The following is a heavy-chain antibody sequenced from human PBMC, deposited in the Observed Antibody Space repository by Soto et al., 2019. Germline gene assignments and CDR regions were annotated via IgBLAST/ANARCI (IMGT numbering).Heavy chain of an antibody. D-gene: IGHD3-10*01. CDR3: ARTAGTYPTHTFDP. Sequence: SETLSLTCGVSGGSISSINWWSWVRQAPGKGLEWLGEIYQSGTTNYNPSLKSRVTMSIDKSKNQFFLNVTSVTAADTAVYYCARTAGTYPTHTFDPWGQGTLVTVFS. J-gene: IGHJ5*02. CDR1: GGSISSINW. CDR2: IYQSGTT. V-gene: IGHV4-4*02.